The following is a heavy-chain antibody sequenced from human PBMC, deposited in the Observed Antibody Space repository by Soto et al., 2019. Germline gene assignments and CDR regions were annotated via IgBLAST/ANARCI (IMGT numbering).Heavy chain of an antibody. J-gene: IGHJ4*02. D-gene: IGHD2-2*01. CDR3: ARSRGSLRYCSSTSCLEPFDY. CDR2: IYYSGST. CDR1: GGSISSCY. Sequence: SETLSLTCTVSGGSISSCYWSWIRQPPGKGLEWIGYIYYSGSTNYNPSLKSRVTISVDTSKNQFSLKLSSVTAEDTAVYYCARSRGSLRYCSSTSCLEPFDYWGQGTLVTVS. V-gene: IGHV4-59*01.